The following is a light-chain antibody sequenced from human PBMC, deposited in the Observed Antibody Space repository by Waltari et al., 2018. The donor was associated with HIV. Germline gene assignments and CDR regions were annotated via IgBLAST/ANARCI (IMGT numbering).Light chain of an antibody. CDR3: QVWDGSSDHWV. J-gene: IGLJ3*02. CDR1: NIGTKS. CDR2: DDR. Sequence: SYVLTQPPSVSVAPGQTARITCGGDNIGTKSVHWSQQNPGQAPVLVVYDDRDLPSGIPERFSGSNAGNTATLTVSRVEVGDEADYYCQVWDGSSDHWVFGGGTKLTVL. V-gene: IGLV3-21*02.